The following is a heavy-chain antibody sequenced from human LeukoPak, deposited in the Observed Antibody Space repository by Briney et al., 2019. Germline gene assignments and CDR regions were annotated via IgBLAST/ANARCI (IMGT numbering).Heavy chain of an antibody. Sequence: SETLSLTCAVYGGSFSGYYWSWIRQPPGKGLEWIGEINHSGSTNYNPSLKSRVTISVDTSKNQFSLKLSSVTAADTALYHCARVGGPSHYGGETYYMDVWGKGTTVTISS. V-gene: IGHV4-34*01. CDR1: GGSFSGYY. CDR2: INHSGST. CDR3: ARVGGPSHYGGETYYMDV. J-gene: IGHJ6*03. D-gene: IGHD4-23*01.